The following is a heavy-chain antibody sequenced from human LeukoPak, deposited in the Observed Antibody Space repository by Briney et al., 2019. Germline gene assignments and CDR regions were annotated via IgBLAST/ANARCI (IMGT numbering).Heavy chain of an antibody. D-gene: IGHD1-26*01. CDR2: IWYDGSNK. J-gene: IGHJ4*02. CDR3: ARDGRRLVGATPGDY. V-gene: IGHV3-33*01. CDR1: GFTFSSYG. Sequence: GGSLRLSCAASGFTFSSYGMHWVRQAPGKGLEWVAVIWYDGSNKHYADSVKGRFTISRDNSKNTLYLQMNSLRAEDTAVYYCARDGRRLVGATPGDYWGQGTLVTVSS.